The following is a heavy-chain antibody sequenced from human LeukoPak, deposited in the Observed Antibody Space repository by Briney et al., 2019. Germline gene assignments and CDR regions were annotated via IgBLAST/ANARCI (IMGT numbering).Heavy chain of an antibody. J-gene: IGHJ4*02. Sequence: AASVNVSCKASGYTFTSYDFNWVRQATGQRPEWMGWMSPNSGGTGYAQKFQDRVTMTRNTSISTAYMELSSLRSDDTAVYYCARGPPNWGYDYWGPGTLVTVSS. V-gene: IGHV1-8*01. CDR2: MSPNSGGT. CDR3: ARGPPNWGYDY. CDR1: GYTFTSYD. D-gene: IGHD7-27*01.